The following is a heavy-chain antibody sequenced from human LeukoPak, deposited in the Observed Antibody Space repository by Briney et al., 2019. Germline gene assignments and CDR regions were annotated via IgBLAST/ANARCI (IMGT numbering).Heavy chain of an antibody. D-gene: IGHD2/OR15-2a*01. J-gene: IGHJ4*02. CDR3: ARQATNSPVDY. CDR2: ISYDGSNK. CDR1: GFTLSSYD. V-gene: IGHV3-30*03. Sequence: GGSLRLSCAASGFTLSSYDMHWVRQAPGKGLEWVAVISYDGSNKYYADSVKGRFTISRDNSKNTLFLQMNSLRAEDTAVCYCARQATNSPVDYLGQGTLVTVSS.